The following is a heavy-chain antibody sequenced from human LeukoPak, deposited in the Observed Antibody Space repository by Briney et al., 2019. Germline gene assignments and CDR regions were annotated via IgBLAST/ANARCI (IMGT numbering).Heavy chain of an antibody. CDR3: ARKPTGYSSSWTTPDYWYFDL. V-gene: IGHV3-53*01. CDR1: GFTFSSYA. J-gene: IGHJ2*01. D-gene: IGHD6-13*01. CDR2: IYSGGST. Sequence: GGSLRLSCAASGFTFSSYAMSWVRQAPGKGLEWVSVIYSGGSTYYADSVKGRFTISRDNSKNTLYLQMNSLRAEDTAVYYCARKPTGYSSSWTTPDYWYFDLWGRGTLVTVSS.